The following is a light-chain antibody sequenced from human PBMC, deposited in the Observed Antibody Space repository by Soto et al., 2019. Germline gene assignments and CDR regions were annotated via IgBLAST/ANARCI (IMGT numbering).Light chain of an antibody. Sequence: QSALTQPASVSGSPGQSITISCTGTSSDVGDYNYVSWYQQHPDKAPKLMIYEVSNRPSGVSSRFSGSKSGNTASLTISGLQAEDEADYYYSSYTSSGTVVFGGGTKVTVL. J-gene: IGLJ2*01. CDR1: SSDVGDYNY. V-gene: IGLV2-14*01. CDR3: SSYTSSGTVV. CDR2: EVS.